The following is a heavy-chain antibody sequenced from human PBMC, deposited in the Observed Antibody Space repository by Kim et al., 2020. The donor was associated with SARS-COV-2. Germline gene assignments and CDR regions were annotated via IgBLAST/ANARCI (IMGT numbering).Heavy chain of an antibody. J-gene: IGHJ4*02. Sequence: GTTNYNPSLKSRVTISVDTSKNQFSLKLSSVTAADTAVYYCARAHGSEDYWGQGTLVTVSS. V-gene: IGHV4-34*01. CDR3: ARAHGSEDY. D-gene: IGHD3-10*01. CDR2: GTT.